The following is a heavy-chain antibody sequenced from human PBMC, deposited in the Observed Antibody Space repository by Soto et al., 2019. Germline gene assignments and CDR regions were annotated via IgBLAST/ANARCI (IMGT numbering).Heavy chain of an antibody. CDR2: SSNTGGIT. CDR1: GFTFSTSA. Sequence: GGSLRLSCAASGFTFSTSALTWVRQAPGNGLEFLLLSSNTGGITYYADSVKGRFTVTRDNSKNTLYLQMNSLRAEDTAVYYCAKLTVTYFDYWGQGTLVTVSS. J-gene: IGHJ4*02. D-gene: IGHD4-17*01. V-gene: IGHV3-23*01. CDR3: AKLTVTYFDY.